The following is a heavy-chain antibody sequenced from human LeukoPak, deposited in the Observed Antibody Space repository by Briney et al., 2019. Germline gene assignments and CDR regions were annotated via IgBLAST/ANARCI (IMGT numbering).Heavy chain of an antibody. CDR3: ARDPGDYYDSSGLFDY. CDR2: IYHSGST. V-gene: IGHV4-38-2*02. CDR1: GYSISSGYY. Sequence: SETLSLTCAVSGYSISSGYYWGWIRQPPGKGLEWIGSIYHSGSTYYNPSLKSRVTISVDTSKNQFSLKLSSVTAADTAVYYCARDPGDYYDSSGLFDYWGQGTLVTVSS. J-gene: IGHJ4*02. D-gene: IGHD3-22*01.